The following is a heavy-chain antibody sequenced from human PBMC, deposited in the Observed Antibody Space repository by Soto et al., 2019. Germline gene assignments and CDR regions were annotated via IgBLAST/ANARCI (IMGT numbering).Heavy chain of an antibody. CDR2: INAGNGNT. J-gene: IGHJ5*02. CDR3: ARDYDFWSGYPPLDP. CDR1: GYTFTSYA. V-gene: IGHV1-3*01. D-gene: IGHD3-3*01. Sequence: ASVKVSCKASGYTFTSYAMHWVRQAPGQRLEWMGWINAGNGNTKYSQKFQGRVTITRDTSASTAYMELRSLRSEDTAVYYCARDYDFWSGYPPLDPCGQGTMVTVYS.